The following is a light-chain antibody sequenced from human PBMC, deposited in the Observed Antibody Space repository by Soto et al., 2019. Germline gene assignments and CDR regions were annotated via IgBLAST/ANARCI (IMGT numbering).Light chain of an antibody. Sequence: QSALTQPASVSGSPGQSITISCTGTSSDVGSYNLVSWYQQHPGKAPKLMIYEVTNRPSGVSNHFSGSKSGNTASLTISGLQAEDEADYYCCSYAGSSTFVVFGGGTKLTVL. V-gene: IGLV2-23*02. CDR2: EVT. J-gene: IGLJ2*01. CDR1: SSDVGSYNL. CDR3: CSYAGSSTFVV.